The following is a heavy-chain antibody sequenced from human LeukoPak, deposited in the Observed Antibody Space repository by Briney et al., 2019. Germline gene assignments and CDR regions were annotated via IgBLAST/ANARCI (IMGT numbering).Heavy chain of an antibody. CDR2: LDDNEKS. Sequence: SETLSFTCSVSAVSIRGFHWSWLAQPQGKRWKGIVYLDDNEKSYYKPFHSSRASTLVDTSNNQLSLKLKSVTAADTDVYYCARAHSNNEHFDYWGQGTLVTVSS. J-gene: IGHJ4*02. D-gene: IGHD1/OR15-1a*01. CDR3: ARAHSNNEHFDY. CDR1: AVSIRGFH. V-gene: IGHV4-59*01.